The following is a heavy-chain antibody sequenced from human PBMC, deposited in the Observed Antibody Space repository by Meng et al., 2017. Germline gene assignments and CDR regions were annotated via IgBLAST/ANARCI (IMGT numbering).Heavy chain of an antibody. CDR2: IDWDDDK. CDR3: ARIVGYYDSSGWSYYYYGMDV. Sequence: SGPTLVKPTQTLTLTCTFSGFSPSTSGMCVSWIRQPPGKALEWLALIDWDDDKYYSTSLKTRLTISKDTSKNQVVLTMTNMDPVDTATYYCARIVGYYDSSGWSYYYYGMDVWGQGTTVTVSS. D-gene: IGHD3-22*01. J-gene: IGHJ6*02. CDR1: GFSPSTSGMC. V-gene: IGHV2-70*01.